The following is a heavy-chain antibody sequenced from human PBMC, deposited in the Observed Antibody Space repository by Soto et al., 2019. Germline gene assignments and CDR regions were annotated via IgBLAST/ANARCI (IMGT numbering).Heavy chain of an antibody. V-gene: IGHV3-23*01. J-gene: IGHJ4*02. CDR1: GFTFSSYA. Sequence: EVKLLETGGGLVQPGGSLRLSCAASGFTFSSYAMSWVRQAPGKGLEWVSAIRGSGGSTYYADSVKGRFTISRDNSKNTLYVQMNSLSAEDTAVYYCANMGPYPYYDILTGYYLFDYWGQGTLVTVSS. CDR2: IRGSGGST. D-gene: IGHD3-9*01. CDR3: ANMGPYPYYDILTGYYLFDY.